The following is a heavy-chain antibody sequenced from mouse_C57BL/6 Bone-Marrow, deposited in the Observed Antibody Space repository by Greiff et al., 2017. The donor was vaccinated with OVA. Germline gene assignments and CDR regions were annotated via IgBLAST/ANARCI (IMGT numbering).Heavy chain of an antibody. CDR2: IYPGSGST. CDR1: GYTFTSYW. D-gene: IGHD1-1*01. Sequence: QVQLQQPGAELVKPGASVKMSCKASGYTFTSYWITWVKQRPGQGLEWIGDIYPGSGSTNYNEKFKSKATLTVDTSSSTAYMQLSSLTSEVSAVYYGAYITTVVGYYAMDYWGQGTSVTVSS. CDR3: AYITTVVGYYAMDY. V-gene: IGHV1-55*01. J-gene: IGHJ4*01.